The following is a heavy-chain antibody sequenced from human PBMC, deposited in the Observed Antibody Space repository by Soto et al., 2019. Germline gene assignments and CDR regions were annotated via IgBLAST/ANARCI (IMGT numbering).Heavy chain of an antibody. Sequence: QVQLVQSGAEVKKPGASVKVSCKASGYTFTSYDISWVRQAPGQGLEWMGWISTYNGNTNYAQKLQGRVTMTTDTSXSTAYMELRSLRSDDTAVYYCARGFRVAATRWWFDPWGQGTLVTVSS. CDR3: ARGFRVAATRWWFDP. CDR2: ISTYNGNT. CDR1: GYTFTSYD. D-gene: IGHD2-15*01. V-gene: IGHV1-18*01. J-gene: IGHJ5*02.